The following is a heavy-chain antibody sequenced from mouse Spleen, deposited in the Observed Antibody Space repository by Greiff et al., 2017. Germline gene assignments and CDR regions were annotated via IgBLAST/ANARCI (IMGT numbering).Heavy chain of an antibody. CDR3: AKDYYGSSQVYYAMDY. CDR2: IHPNSGST. V-gene: IGHV1-64*01. CDR1: GYTFTTYC. Sequence: QVQLQQPGAELVKPGASVKLSCKASGYTFTTYCMHWVKLRPGQGLEWIGMIHPNSGSTNYNEKFKSKATLTVDKSSSTAYMQLSSLTSEDSAVYYCAKDYYGSSQVYYAMDYWGQGTSVTVSS. J-gene: IGHJ4*01. D-gene: IGHD1-1*01.